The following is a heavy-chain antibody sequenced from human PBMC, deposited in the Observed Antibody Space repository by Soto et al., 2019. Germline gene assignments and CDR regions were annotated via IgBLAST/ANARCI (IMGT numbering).Heavy chain of an antibody. D-gene: IGHD6-13*01. Sequence: PSETLSLTCAVSGGSISSSNWWSWVRQPPGKGLEWIGEIYHSGSTNYNPSLKSRVTISVDKSKNQFSLKLSSVTAADTAVYYCARVSIAANGLDYWGQGTLVTVCS. J-gene: IGHJ4*02. CDR3: ARVSIAANGLDY. CDR1: GGSISSSNW. V-gene: IGHV4-4*02. CDR2: IYHSGST.